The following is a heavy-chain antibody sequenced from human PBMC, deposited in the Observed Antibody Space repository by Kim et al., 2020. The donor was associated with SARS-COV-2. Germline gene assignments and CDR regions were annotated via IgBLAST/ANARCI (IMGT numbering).Heavy chain of an antibody. Sequence: GGSLRLSCAASGFTFDDYAMHWVRQAPGKGLEWVSLISGDGGSTYYADSVKGRFTISRDNSKNSLYLQMNSLRTEDTALYYCAKDIRRDGMILTYYYGMDVWGQGTTVTVSS. CDR3: AKDIRRDGMILTYYYGMDV. D-gene: IGHD3-22*01. CDR1: GFTFDDYA. V-gene: IGHV3-43*02. CDR2: ISGDGGST. J-gene: IGHJ6*02.